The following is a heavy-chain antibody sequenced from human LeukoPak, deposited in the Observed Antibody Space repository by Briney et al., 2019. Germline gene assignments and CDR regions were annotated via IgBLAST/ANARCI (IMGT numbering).Heavy chain of an antibody. D-gene: IGHD4-23*01. V-gene: IGHV3-48*04. CDR1: GFTFNTYS. J-gene: IGHJ4*02. CDR3: ARDLGLYDYGGNIDF. CDR2: VSSSSRTI. Sequence: GGSLRLSCTASGFTFNTYSMNWVRQAPGKGLEWVSYVSSSSRTIYYADSVKGRFTISRDNAKNSLYLQMNSLRAEDTAVYYCARDLGLYDYGGNIDFWGQGTLVTVSS.